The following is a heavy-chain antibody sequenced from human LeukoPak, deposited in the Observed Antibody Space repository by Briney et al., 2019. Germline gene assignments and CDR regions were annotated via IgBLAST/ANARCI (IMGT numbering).Heavy chain of an antibody. CDR1: GGSISSYC. V-gene: IGHV4-59*08. CDR2: IYYSGST. CDR3: ARGGKQQLRPGFDY. J-gene: IGHJ4*02. Sequence: SETLSLTCTVSGGSISSYCWSWIRQPPGKGLEWIGYIYYSGSTNYNPSLKSRVTISVDTSKNQFSLKLSSVTAADTAVYYCARGGKQQLRPGFDYWGQGTLVTVSS. D-gene: IGHD6-13*01.